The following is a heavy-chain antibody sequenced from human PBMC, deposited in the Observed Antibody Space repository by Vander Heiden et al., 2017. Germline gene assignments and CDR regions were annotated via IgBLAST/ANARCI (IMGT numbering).Heavy chain of an antibody. CDR3: ARDLYGDYRTGIYYYYGKDV. V-gene: IGHV3-30-3*01. Sequence: QVQLVESGGGVVQPGRSLRLSCAPSGFTFTSYAMHWVRQAPGKGLEWVAVISYDGSNKYYADSVKGRFIIARDKSKNTLYLQMNSLRAEDTAVYHCARDLYGDYRTGIYYYYGKDVWGQGTTVTVSS. CDR1: GFTFTSYA. J-gene: IGHJ6*02. CDR2: ISYDGSNK. D-gene: IGHD4-17*01.